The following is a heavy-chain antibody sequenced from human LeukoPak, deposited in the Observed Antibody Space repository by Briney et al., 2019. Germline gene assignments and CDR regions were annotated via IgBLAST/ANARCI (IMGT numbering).Heavy chain of an antibody. Sequence: ASVKVSCKASGYTFTGNYMHWVRQAPGQGLEWMGWINPDSGGTNYAQKFQGRVTMTRDTSISTAYMELSRLRSDDTAVYYCAREEGYYESSGYYVWGQGILVTVSS. CDR1: GYTFTGNY. V-gene: IGHV1-2*02. D-gene: IGHD3-22*01. CDR2: INPDSGGT. CDR3: AREEGYYESSGYYV. J-gene: IGHJ4*02.